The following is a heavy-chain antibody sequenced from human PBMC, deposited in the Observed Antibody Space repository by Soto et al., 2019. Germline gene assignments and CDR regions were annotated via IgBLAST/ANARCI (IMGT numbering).Heavy chain of an antibody. D-gene: IGHD3-22*01. CDR2: ISGNSNYI. J-gene: IGHJ4*02. V-gene: IGHV3-21*01. CDR3: VSDSSGPY. Sequence: EVHLVESGGGLVKPGGSLRITCAASGFTFSHYTMNWVRQPPGKGLDWVSAISGNSNYIYYKDSVKGRFTISRDNAKDSLYLQMDSLTDEDTAVYYCVSDSSGPYWGQGTLVNVSS. CDR1: GFTFSHYT.